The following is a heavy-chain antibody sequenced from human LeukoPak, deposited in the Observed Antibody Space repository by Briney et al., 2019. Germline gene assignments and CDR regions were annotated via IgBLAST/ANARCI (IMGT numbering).Heavy chain of an antibody. Sequence: ASVKVSCKASGYTFTSYGISWVRQAPGQGLEWMGWMNPNSGNTGYAQKFQGRVTMTRNTSISTAYMELSSLRSEDTAVYYCARAESSITIFGVVINWFDPWGQGTLVTVSS. CDR1: GYTFTSYG. J-gene: IGHJ5*02. CDR2: MNPNSGNT. V-gene: IGHV1-8*02. CDR3: ARAESSITIFGVVINWFDP. D-gene: IGHD3-3*01.